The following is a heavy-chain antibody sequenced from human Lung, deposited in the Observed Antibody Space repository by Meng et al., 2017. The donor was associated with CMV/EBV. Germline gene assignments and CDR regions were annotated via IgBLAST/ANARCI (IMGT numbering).Heavy chain of an antibody. CDR2: ISSSSSYI. CDR3: ARARVFYAMDV. CDR1: GFIFSTYT. J-gene: IGHJ6*02. Sequence: ESLKISCAASGFIFSTYTINWVRQAPGKGLEWVSCISSSSSYIYYADSVKGRFTISRDNAKNSLYLQMDSLRADDTAVYYCARARVFYAMDVWGQGTTVTVSS. V-gene: IGHV3-21*01.